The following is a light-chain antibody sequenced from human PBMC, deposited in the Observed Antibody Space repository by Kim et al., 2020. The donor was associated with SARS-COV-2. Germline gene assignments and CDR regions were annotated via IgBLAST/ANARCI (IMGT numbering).Light chain of an antibody. Sequence: SGSQGQTATITCAGDKLEDRYVGWFQQKPGQSPLLVISQDTKRPSGIPERFSGSNSGNTATLTISGTQATDEADYFCQAWDSNTAVFGGGTQLTVL. CDR2: QDT. V-gene: IGLV3-1*01. J-gene: IGLJ2*01. CDR3: QAWDSNTAV. CDR1: KLEDRY.